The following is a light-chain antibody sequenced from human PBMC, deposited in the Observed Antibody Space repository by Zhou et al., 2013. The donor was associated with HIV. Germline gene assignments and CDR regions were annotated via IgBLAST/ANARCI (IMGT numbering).Light chain of an antibody. J-gene: IGKJ3*01. V-gene: IGKV1-39*01. CDR3: QQSYSLPRT. CDR2: AAS. Sequence: DIQMTQSPSSLSASVGDRVTITCRASQGISSYLAWYQQKPGKAPKLLIYAASTLQSGVPPRFSGSGSGTHFILTITSVQPEDIATYYCQQSYSLPRTFGPGTKVQI. CDR1: QGISSY.